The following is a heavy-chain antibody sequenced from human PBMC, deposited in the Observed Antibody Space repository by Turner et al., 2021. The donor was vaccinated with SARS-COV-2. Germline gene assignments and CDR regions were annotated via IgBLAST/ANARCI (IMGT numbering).Heavy chain of an antibody. J-gene: IGHJ6*02. CDR2: IYSGGTP. Sequence: EVQLVETGGGLIQPGGSLRLSCAASGFTVSSNYMSGVRKAPGKGLEWVSLIYSGGTPDYADSVKGRFTVSRDNSKNTMYLQMNSLRAEDTAVYYCARDDPLGGMDVWGQGTTVTVS. CDR1: GFTVSSNY. CDR3: ARDDPLGGMDV. V-gene: IGHV3-53*02.